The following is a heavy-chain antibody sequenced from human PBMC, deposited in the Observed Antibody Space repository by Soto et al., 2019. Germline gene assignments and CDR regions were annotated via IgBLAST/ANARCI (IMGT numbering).Heavy chain of an antibody. V-gene: IGHV1-8*01. Sequence: AAVNVSFKASGYTLTNYDINWVRQATGQGLEWMGWMNPNSGDSGYAQKFQGRVTMTSDTPIRTAYMELTSLTSEDTAVYYCATGYNYGTGPFDYWGQGALVTVSS. CDR3: ATGYNYGTGPFDY. J-gene: IGHJ4*02. CDR1: GYTLTNYD. CDR2: MNPNSGDS. D-gene: IGHD5-18*01.